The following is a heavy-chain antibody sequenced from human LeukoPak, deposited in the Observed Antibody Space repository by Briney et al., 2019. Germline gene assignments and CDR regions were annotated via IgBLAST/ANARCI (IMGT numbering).Heavy chain of an antibody. V-gene: IGHV3-30-3*01. CDR3: ARGGTSYYDSSGYFLDY. Sequence: GGSLRLSCAASGFTFSSYAMHWVRQAPGKGLEWVAVISYDGSNKYYADSVKGRFTISRGNSKNTLYLQMNSLRAEDTAVYYCARGGTSYYDSSGYFLDYWGQGTLVTVSS. CDR2: ISYDGSNK. CDR1: GFTFSSYA. D-gene: IGHD3-22*01. J-gene: IGHJ4*02.